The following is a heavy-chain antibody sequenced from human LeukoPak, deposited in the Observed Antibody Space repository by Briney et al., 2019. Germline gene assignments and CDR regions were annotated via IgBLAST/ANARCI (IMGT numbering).Heavy chain of an antibody. D-gene: IGHD6-13*01. CDR2: ICSSGNR. CDR1: GFTFSSYV. CDR3: AKYCYPTDCPPPLTSAGMEY. Sequence: GGSLRLSCTASGFTFSSYVMTWVRQAPGKGLEWVSGICSSGNRYYAASIRSRVTISRDKSKNTLYLQMNSLRVYVTALYYGAKYCYPTDCPPPLTSAGMEYWGQGTLVTVSS. V-gene: IGHV3-23*01. J-gene: IGHJ4*02.